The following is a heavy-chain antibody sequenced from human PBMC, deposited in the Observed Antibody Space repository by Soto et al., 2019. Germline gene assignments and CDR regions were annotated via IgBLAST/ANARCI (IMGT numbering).Heavy chain of an antibody. Sequence: QVQLVQSGAEVKKPGSSVKVSCKASGGTFSSYAISWVRQAPGQGLEWMGGIIPIFGTANYAQKFQGRVTXTXGXSXXTAYMELSSLRSEDTAVYYCARHPGGRGYYYGMDVWGQGTTVTVSS. D-gene: IGHD2-15*01. V-gene: IGHV1-69*05. CDR2: IIPIFGTA. CDR1: GGTFSSYA. J-gene: IGHJ6*02. CDR3: ARHPGGRGYYYGMDV.